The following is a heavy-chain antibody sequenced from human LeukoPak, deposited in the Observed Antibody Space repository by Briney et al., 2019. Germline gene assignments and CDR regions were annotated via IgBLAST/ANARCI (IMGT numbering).Heavy chain of an antibody. CDR1: GFTFSDYG. CDR3: AKDQAGTWGLDY. Sequence: PGGSLRLSCAASGFTFSDYGIHWSRQAPGKGLEWVAFMRPHGGNNYYSDSVKGRFNISRDISKNTLYLQMDSLRPEDTAVYFCAKDQAGTWGLDYWGQGTLVTVSS. CDR2: MRPHGGNN. D-gene: IGHD3-10*01. J-gene: IGHJ4*02. V-gene: IGHV3-30*02.